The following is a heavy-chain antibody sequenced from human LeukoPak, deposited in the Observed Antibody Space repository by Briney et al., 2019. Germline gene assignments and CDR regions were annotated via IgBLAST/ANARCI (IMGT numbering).Heavy chain of an antibody. CDR3: AKDLNHPRSTLGGHYGMDV. J-gene: IGHJ6*02. V-gene: IGHV3-30-3*01. CDR1: GFTFSSYA. CDR2: ISYDGSNK. D-gene: IGHD3-16*01. Sequence: GGSLRLSCAASGFTFSSYAMHWVRQAPGKGLEWVAVISYDGSNKYYADSVKGRFTISRDNAKNSLYLQMNSLRAEDTALYYCAKDLNHPRSTLGGHYGMDVWGQGTTVTVSS.